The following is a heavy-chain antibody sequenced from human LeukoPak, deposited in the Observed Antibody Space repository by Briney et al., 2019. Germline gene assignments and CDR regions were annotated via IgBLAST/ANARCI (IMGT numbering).Heavy chain of an antibody. CDR1: GFTFSSYS. J-gene: IGHJ4*02. CDR3: ATTDPLDSSAYRPIDH. D-gene: IGHD3-22*01. Sequence: GGSLRLSCAASGFTFSSYSMNWVRQAPGKGLEWVANIKEDGSEKYYVDSVKGRFTISRDNAKNSLYLQMNSLRAEDTAVYYCATTDPLDSSAYRPIDHWGQGTLVTVSS. CDR2: IKEDGSEK. V-gene: IGHV3-7*01.